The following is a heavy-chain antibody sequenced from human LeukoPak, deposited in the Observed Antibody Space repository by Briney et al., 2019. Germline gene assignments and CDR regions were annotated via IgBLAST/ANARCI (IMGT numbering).Heavy chain of an antibody. CDR1: GGTFSSYA. CDR2: IIPIFGIA. D-gene: IGHD6-19*01. Sequence: SVKVSCKASGGTFSSYAISWVRQAPVQGLEWMGRIIPIFGIANYAQKYQGRVTITADKSTSTAYMQLSSLRSEDTAVYYCARDGGYSSGWYLDYWGQGTLVTVSS. V-gene: IGHV1-69*04. CDR3: ARDGGYSSGWYLDY. J-gene: IGHJ4*02.